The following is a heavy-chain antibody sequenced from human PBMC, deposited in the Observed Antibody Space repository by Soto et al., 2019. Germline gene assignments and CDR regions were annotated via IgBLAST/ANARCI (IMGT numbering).Heavy chain of an antibody. V-gene: IGHV3-64D*06. CDR2: ISSYGADT. Sequence: GGSLRLSCSASGFTFNRYAVHWVRQAPGKGLEFVSAISSYGADTYYADSVKGRFAISRDNSKNTLYLQMSSLRAEDTALYYCVKEGYMRSDWYGQFDYWGQGALVTVSS. CDR3: VKEGYMRSDWYGQFDY. J-gene: IGHJ4*02. D-gene: IGHD6-19*01. CDR1: GFTFNRYA.